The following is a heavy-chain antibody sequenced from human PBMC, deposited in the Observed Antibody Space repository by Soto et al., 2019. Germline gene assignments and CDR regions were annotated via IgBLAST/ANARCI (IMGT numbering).Heavy chain of an antibody. Sequence: GGSLRLSCAASGFTFSSYAMSWVRQAPGKGLEWVSAISGSGGSTYYADSVKGRFTISRDNSKNTLYLQMNSLRAEDTAVYYCARDTIVVVPAAMEYWGQGTLVTVSS. D-gene: IGHD2-2*01. J-gene: IGHJ4*02. CDR2: ISGSGGST. CDR3: ARDTIVVVPAAMEY. V-gene: IGHV3-23*01. CDR1: GFTFSSYA.